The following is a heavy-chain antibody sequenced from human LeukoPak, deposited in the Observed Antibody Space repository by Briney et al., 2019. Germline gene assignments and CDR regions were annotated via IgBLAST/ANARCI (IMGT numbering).Heavy chain of an antibody. CDR1: GYSFTSYW. CDR2: IYPGDSDT. J-gene: IGHJ4*02. Sequence: KYGESLKISCKGSGYSFTSYWIGWVRPMPGKGLEWMGIIYPGDSDTRYSPSFQGQVTISADKSISTAYLQWSSLKASDTAMYYCARSYDSSGYYPDYWGQGTLVTVSS. CDR3: ARSYDSSGYYPDY. D-gene: IGHD3-22*01. V-gene: IGHV5-51*01.